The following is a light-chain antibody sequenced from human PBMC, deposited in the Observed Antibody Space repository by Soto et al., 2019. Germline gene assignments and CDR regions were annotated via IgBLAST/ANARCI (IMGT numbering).Light chain of an antibody. J-gene: IGLJ1*01. CDR3: QSHDSSLHASV. CDR1: SSNIGAGYD. CDR2: GNT. V-gene: IGLV1-40*01. Sequence: QSVLTQPPSVSGAPGQRVTISCTGSSSNIGAGYDVHWYLQLPGTAPKLLIYGNTNRPSGVPDRFSGSKSGSSASLAITGLQAAEEADYYCQSHDSSLHASVFGTGTKVTVL.